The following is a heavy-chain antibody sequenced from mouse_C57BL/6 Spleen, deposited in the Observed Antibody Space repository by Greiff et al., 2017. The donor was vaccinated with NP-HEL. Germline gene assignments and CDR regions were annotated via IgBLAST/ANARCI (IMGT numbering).Heavy chain of an antibody. D-gene: IGHD3-1*01. J-gene: IGHJ2*01. V-gene: IGHV1-19*01. Sequence: EVKLVESGPVLVKPGASVKMSCKASGYTFTDYYMNWVKQSHGKSLEWIGVINPYNGGTSYNQKFKGKATLTVDKSSSTAYMELNSLTSEDSAVYYCARSGSGDYWGQGTTLTVSS. CDR2: INPYNGGT. CDR1: GYTFTDYY. CDR3: ARSGSGDY.